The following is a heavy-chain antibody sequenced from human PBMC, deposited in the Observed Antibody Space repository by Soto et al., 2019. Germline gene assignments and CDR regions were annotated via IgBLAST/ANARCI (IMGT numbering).Heavy chain of an antibody. J-gene: IGHJ4*02. D-gene: IGHD1-26*01. CDR1: GYTFTSYG. CDR2: ISAYNGNT. CDR3: AREYIVGATKGFDY. Sequence: WASVKVSCKASGYTFTSYGISWVRQAPGQGLEWMGWISAYNGNTNYAQKLQGRVTMTTDTSTSTAYMELRSLRSDDTAVYYCAREYIVGATKGFDYWGQGTLVTVSS. V-gene: IGHV1-18*01.